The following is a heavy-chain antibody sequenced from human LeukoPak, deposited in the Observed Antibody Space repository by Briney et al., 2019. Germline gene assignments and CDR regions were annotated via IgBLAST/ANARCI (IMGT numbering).Heavy chain of an antibody. CDR2: ISYDGSNK. J-gene: IGHJ4*02. CDR3: AKDLFRSPQIDY. CDR1: GFTFSSYG. Sequence: GGSLRLSCAASGFTFSSYGMHWVRQAPGKGLEWVAVISYDGSNKYYADSVKGRFTISRDNFKNTLYLQMNSLRAEDTAVYYCAKDLFRSPQIDYWGQGTLVTVSS. V-gene: IGHV3-30*18. D-gene: IGHD1-26*01.